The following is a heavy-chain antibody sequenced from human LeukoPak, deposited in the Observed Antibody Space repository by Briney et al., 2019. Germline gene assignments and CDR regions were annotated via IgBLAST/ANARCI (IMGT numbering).Heavy chain of an antibody. CDR2: ASYYVGKQ. CDR3: AKAGIGADGAGFLCEY. J-gene: IGHJ4*02. D-gene: IGHD1-1*01. CDR1: GFTFSDYA. V-gene: IGHV3-23*01. Sequence: GGSLTLSCAASGFTFSDYAMSWVRQAPGKGLEWVSTASYYVGKQYHADSVRGRFTVSRDNSRNTVSLQMSSLRVEDKGIYYCAKAGIGADGAGFLCEYWGQGTLVTVSS.